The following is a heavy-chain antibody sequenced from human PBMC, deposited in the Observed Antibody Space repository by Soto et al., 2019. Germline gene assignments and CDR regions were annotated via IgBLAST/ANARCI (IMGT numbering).Heavy chain of an antibody. V-gene: IGHV3-15*07. CDR1: GCAFSNAW. J-gene: IGHJ4*01. CDR3: TTDSYTSVIVVRFDY. D-gene: IGHD3-22*01. CDR2: IKSKGHGGTT. Sequence: TGGSLRLSCAASGCAFSNAWINWVRQAPGKGLEWVGRIKSKGHGGTTDFAAPVRGRFAISRDDSRNLVYMQMNSLNTEDTAVYYCTTDSYTSVIVVRFDYWGHGTLVTVSS.